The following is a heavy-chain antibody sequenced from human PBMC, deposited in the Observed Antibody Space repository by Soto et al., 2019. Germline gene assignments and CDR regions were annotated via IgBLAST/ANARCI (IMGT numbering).Heavy chain of an antibody. CDR1: GDSVSSSSVT. D-gene: IGHD1-26*01. V-gene: IGHV6-1*01. CDR3: VRLIGNSWLDF. Sequence: SQTLSLTCAISGDSVSSSSVTWNWIRPSPSRGLEWLGRTYYRSKWYNDYAESVKSRITINPGTSKNQFSLHLNSVTPEDTAVYFCVRLIGNSWLDFWGQGTLVTVSS. CDR2: TYYRSKWYN. J-gene: IGHJ5*01.